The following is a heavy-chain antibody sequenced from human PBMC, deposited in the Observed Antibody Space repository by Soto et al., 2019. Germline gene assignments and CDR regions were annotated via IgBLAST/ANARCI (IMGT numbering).Heavy chain of an antibody. D-gene: IGHD5-18*01. V-gene: IGHV1-69*12. CDR2: IIPIFGTA. Sequence: QVQLVQSGAEVKKPGSSVKVSCKASGGTFSSYAISWVRQAPGQGLEWMGGIIPIFGTANYAQKFQGRVRINADEYTTTAYMELRRVRSEDTAVYYCARPYGSLRDDTAMAEFDYWGQGTLVTVSS. CDR1: GGTFSSYA. CDR3: ARPYGSLRDDTAMAEFDY. J-gene: IGHJ4*02.